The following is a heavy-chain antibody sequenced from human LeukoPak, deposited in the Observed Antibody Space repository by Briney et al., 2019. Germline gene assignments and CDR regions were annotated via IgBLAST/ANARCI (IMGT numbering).Heavy chain of an antibody. CDR1: RGTFSSYT. CDR2: IIPILGIA. J-gene: IGHJ4*02. V-gene: IGHV1-69*02. CDR3: ARGNPDYDSSGYLGY. D-gene: IGHD3-22*01. Sequence: SVTVSCKASRGTFSSYTISWVRQAPGQGLDWMGRIIPILGIANYAQKFQGRVTITADKSTSTAYMELSSLRSEDTAVYYCARGNPDYDSSGYLGYWGQGTLVTVSS.